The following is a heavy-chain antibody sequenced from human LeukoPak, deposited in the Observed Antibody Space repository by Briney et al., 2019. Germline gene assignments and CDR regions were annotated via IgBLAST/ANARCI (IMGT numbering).Heavy chain of an antibody. V-gene: IGHV4-30-4*01. CDR3: ASSVGYCSSTSCYPDY. CDR2: IYYSGST. D-gene: IGHD2-2*01. CDR1: GGSISSGDYY. J-gene: IGHJ4*02. Sequence: SQTLSLTCTVSGGSISSGDYYWSWIRQPPGKGPEWIGYIYYSGSTYYNPSLKSRVTISVDTSKNQFSLKLSSVTAADTAVYYCASSVGYCSSTSCYPDYWGQGTLVTVSS.